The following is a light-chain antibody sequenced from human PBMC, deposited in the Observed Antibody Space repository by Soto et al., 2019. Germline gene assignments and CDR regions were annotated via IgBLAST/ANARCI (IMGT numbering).Light chain of an antibody. Sequence: EIVLTQSPGTLSLSPGERATLSCRASQSVSSSYLAWYQQKPGQAPRLLIYGASNRATGIPARFSGSGSGTELTLKISRLEPEDFAVYYCQHRANWPLPLGGGPKVDIK. CDR1: QSVSSSY. J-gene: IGKJ4*01. CDR3: QHRANWPLP. CDR2: GAS. V-gene: IGKV3D-20*02.